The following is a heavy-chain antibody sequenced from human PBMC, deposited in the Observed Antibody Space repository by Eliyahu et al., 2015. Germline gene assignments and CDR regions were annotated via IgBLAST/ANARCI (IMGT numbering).Heavy chain of an antibody. CDR3: ARNSDGIAARLHYWFYYGMGV. CDR1: SSYG. Sequence: SSYGMHWVRQAPGKGLEWVAVIWYDGSNKYYADSVKGRFTISRDNSKNTLYLQMNSLRAEDTAVYYCARNSDGIAARLHYWFYYGMGVWGQGATVTVSS. D-gene: IGHD6-6*01. V-gene: IGHV3-33*01. CDR2: IWYDGSNK. J-gene: IGHJ6*02.